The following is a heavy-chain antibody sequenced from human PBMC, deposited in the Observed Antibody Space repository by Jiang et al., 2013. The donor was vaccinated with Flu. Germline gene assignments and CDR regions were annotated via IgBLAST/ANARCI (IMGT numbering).Heavy chain of an antibody. CDR2: IYYSGST. J-gene: IGHJ4*02. D-gene: IGHD3-22*01. Sequence: PGLVKPSETLSLTCTVSGGSISSSSNYWGWIRQPPGKGLEWIGYIYYSGSTNYNPSLKSRVTISVDTSKNQFSLKLSSVTAADTAVYYCARHGSQSITMMDYWGQGTLVTVSS. CDR1: GGSISSSSNY. V-gene: IGHV4-61*05. CDR3: ARHGSQSITMMDY.